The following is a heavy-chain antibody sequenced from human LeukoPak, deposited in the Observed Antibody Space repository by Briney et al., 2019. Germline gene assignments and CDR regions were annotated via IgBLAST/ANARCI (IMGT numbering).Heavy chain of an antibody. Sequence: GASVKVSCKASGYTFTGYYMHWVRQAPGQGLEWMGWIIPIFGTANYAQKFQGRVTITADESTSTAYMELSSLRSEDTAVYYCARDLTDHYYGRDYYYYMDVWGKGTTVTTSS. D-gene: IGHD3-10*01. J-gene: IGHJ6*03. CDR1: GYTFTGYY. V-gene: IGHV1-69*13. CDR3: ARDLTDHYYGRDYYYYMDV. CDR2: IIPIFGTA.